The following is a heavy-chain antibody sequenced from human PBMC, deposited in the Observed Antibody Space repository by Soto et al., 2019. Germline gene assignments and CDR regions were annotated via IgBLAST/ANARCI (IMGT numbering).Heavy chain of an antibody. CDR1: GGSISTYY. D-gene: IGHD5-18*01. Sequence: QVQLQESGPGLVKPSETLSLTCTVSGGSISTYYWNWIRQPPGKGLEWIGYIYYTGDTNYTPSLQILVTMSEDTSKTQFSLKLSSVTAADTAVDYCARPYGEGYAYGWWYFDVWGRGTLVTVSS. V-gene: IGHV4-59*08. J-gene: IGHJ2*01. CDR2: IYYTGDT. CDR3: ARPYGEGYAYGWWYFDV.